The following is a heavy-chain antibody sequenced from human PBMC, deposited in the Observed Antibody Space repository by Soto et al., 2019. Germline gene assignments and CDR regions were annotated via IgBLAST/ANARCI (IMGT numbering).Heavy chain of an antibody. CDR3: ARPLLLEEFDAFDI. CDR1: GFTFSSYS. Sequence: EVQLVESGGGLVKPGGSLRLSCAASGFTFSSYSMNWVRQAPGKGLEWVSSISSSSSYIYYTDSVKGRFTISRDNAKNSLYLQMNSLRAEDTAVYDCARPLLLEEFDAFDIWGQGTMVTVSS. D-gene: IGHD3-16*01. V-gene: IGHV3-21*01. J-gene: IGHJ3*02. CDR2: ISSSSSYI.